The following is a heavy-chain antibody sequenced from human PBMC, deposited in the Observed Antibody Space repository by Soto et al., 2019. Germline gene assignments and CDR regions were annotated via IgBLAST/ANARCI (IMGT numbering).Heavy chain of an antibody. J-gene: IGHJ6*03. D-gene: IGHD5-12*01. CDR3: ARGSYSGYDPYYYYYYMDV. V-gene: IGHV1-8*01. CDR2: MNPNSGNT. CDR1: GYTFTSYD. Sequence: ASVKVSCKASGYTFTSYDINWVRQATGQGLEWMGWMNPNSGNTGYAQKFQGRVTMTRNTSISTAYMELSSLRSEDTAVYYCARGSYSGYDPYYYYYYMDVWGKGTTVTVSS.